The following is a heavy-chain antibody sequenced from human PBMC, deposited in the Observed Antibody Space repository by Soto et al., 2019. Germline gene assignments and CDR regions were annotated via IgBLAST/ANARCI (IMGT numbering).Heavy chain of an antibody. D-gene: IGHD3-16*01. Sequence: GESLKISCKGSGYRFSSYWIAWVRQMPGKGLEWMGIIYPGDSDTRYIPSFEGQVTISADKSNSTAYLQWSSLKASDTAMYYCARQGSNGAYYYYGMDVWGQGTTVTVSS. CDR1: GYRFSSYW. CDR3: ARQGSNGAYYYYGMDV. J-gene: IGHJ6*02. V-gene: IGHV5-51*01. CDR2: IYPGDSDT.